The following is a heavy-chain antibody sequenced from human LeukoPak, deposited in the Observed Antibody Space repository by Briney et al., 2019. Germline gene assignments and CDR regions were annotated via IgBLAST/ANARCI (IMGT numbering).Heavy chain of an antibody. CDR2: IYYSGST. D-gene: IGHD3-10*01. Sequence: SETLSLTCTVSGGSISSYYWSWIRQPPGKGLEWIGYIYYSGSTNYNPSLKSRVTISVDTSKNQFSLKLSSVTAADTAVYYCARVVRWFGELLFDYWGQGTLVTVSS. V-gene: IGHV4-59*12. CDR3: ARVVRWFGELLFDY. J-gene: IGHJ4*02. CDR1: GGSISSYY.